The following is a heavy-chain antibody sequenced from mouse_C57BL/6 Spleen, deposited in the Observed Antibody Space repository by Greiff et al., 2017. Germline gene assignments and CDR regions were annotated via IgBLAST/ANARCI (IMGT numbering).Heavy chain of an antibody. V-gene: IGHV1-82*01. CDR1: GYAFSSSW. CDR3: ARENYDYDGEAWFAY. D-gene: IGHD2-4*01. J-gene: IGHJ3*01. Sequence: VQLQQSGPELVKPGASVKISCKASGYAFSSSWMNWVKQRPGKGLEWIGRIYPGDGDTNYNGKFKGKATLTADKSSSTAYMQLSSLTYEDSAVYYCARENYDYDGEAWFAYWGQGTLVTVSA. CDR2: IYPGDGDT.